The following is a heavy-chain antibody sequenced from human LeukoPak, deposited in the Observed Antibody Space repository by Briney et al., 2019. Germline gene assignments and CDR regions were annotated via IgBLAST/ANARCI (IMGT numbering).Heavy chain of an antibody. Sequence: SVKVSCKPSGGTFSRYAISWVRHGPGQGLEWMGEIILIFGKANYAQKFHGRVTITTDDFTSTAYMELPSLRPEDTAVYYCAGGDFWSGYPGYYYYYMDVWGKGTTVTVSS. J-gene: IGHJ6*03. V-gene: IGHV1-69*05. CDR2: IILIFGKA. CDR3: AGGDFWSGYPGYYYYYMDV. D-gene: IGHD3-3*01. CDR1: GGTFSRYA.